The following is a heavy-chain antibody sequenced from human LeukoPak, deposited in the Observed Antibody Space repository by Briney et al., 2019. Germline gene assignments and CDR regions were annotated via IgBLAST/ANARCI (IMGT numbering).Heavy chain of an antibody. CDR2: ISSSSSYI. Sequence: GGSLRLSCAASGFTFSSYSMNWVRQAPGKGLEWVSSISSSSSYIYYADSVKGRFTISRDNAKNSLYLQMNSLRAEDTAVYYCARVRRGYSGYAFDYWGQGTLATVSS. V-gene: IGHV3-21*01. CDR3: ARVRRGYSGYAFDY. CDR1: GFTFSSYS. D-gene: IGHD5-12*01. J-gene: IGHJ4*02.